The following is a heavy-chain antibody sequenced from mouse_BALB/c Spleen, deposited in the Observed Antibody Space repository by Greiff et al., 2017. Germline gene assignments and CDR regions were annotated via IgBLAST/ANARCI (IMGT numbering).Heavy chain of an antibody. J-gene: IGHJ4*01. D-gene: IGHD3-3*01. CDR3: ARKGDSSYYAMDY. Sequence: VKLQESGPGLVQPSQSLSITCTVSGFSLTSYGVHWVRQSPGKGLEWLGVIWSGGSTDYNAAFISRLSISKDNSKSQVFFKMNSLQANDTAIYYCARKGDSSYYAMDYWGQGTSVTVSS. V-gene: IGHV2-2*02. CDR1: GFSLTSYG. CDR2: IWSGGST.